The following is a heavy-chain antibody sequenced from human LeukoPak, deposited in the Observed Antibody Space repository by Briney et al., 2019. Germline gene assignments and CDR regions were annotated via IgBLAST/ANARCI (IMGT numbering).Heavy chain of an antibody. CDR3: AKDRISGWYRGGDYFDY. CDR1: GFTFSSYG. J-gene: IGHJ4*02. D-gene: IGHD6-19*01. CDR2: IRYDGSNK. V-gene: IGHV3-30*02. Sequence: GGSLRLSCAASGFTFSSYGMHWVRQAPGKGLEWVAFIRYDGSNKYYADSVKGRFTISRDNSKNTLYLQMNSLRAEDTAVYYCAKDRISGWYRGGDYFDYWGQGTLVTVSS.